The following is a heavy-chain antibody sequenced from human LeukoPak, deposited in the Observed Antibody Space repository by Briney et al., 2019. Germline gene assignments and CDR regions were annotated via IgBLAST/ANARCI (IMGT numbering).Heavy chain of an antibody. D-gene: IGHD6-19*01. Sequence: ASVKVSCTASGYTFTSYGISWVRQAPGQGLEWMGWISSYNGNTNYAQKLQGRVTMSTDTSTGIAYMELRSLRSDDSAVYYCARRVAVARRDAFDIWGQGTMVTVSS. CDR2: ISSYNGNT. V-gene: IGHV1-18*01. J-gene: IGHJ3*02. CDR3: ARRVAVARRDAFDI. CDR1: GYTFTSYG.